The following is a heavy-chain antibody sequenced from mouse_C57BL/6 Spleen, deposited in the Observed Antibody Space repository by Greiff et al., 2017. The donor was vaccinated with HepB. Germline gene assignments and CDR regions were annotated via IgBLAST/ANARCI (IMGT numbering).Heavy chain of an antibody. CDR1: GYTFTSYW. CDR2: IHPNSGST. J-gene: IGHJ1*03. V-gene: IGHV1-64*01. Sequence: QVQLKQSGAELVKPGASVKLSCKASGYTFTSYWMHWVKQRPGQGLEWIGMIHPNSGSTNYNEKFKSKATLTVDKSSSTAYMQLSSLTSEDSAVYYCARSRDYYGSSPHWYFDVWGTGTTVTVSS. CDR3: ARSRDYYGSSPHWYFDV. D-gene: IGHD1-1*01.